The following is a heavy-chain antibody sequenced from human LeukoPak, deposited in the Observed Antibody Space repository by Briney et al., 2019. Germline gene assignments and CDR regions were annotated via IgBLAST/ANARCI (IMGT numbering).Heavy chain of an antibody. D-gene: IGHD1-26*01. J-gene: IGHJ3*02. Sequence: SETLSLXCAVSGYSISSGYYWGWIRQPPGKGLEWIGSIYHSGSTYYNPSLKSRVTISVDTSKNQFSLKLSSVTAADTAVYYCASPYSGSYPHGAFDIWGQGTMVTVSS. CDR1: GYSISSGYY. V-gene: IGHV4-38-2*01. CDR3: ASPYSGSYPHGAFDI. CDR2: IYHSGST.